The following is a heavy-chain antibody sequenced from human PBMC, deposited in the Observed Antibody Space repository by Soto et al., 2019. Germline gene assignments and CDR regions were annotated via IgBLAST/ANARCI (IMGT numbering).Heavy chain of an antibody. V-gene: IGHV3-74*01. Sequence: GGSLRLSCAASGFTFSSEWMHWVLQAPWKGLVWVSRINTDGSDTSYADSVKGRFTISRDNAKHTPYLQMNSLRAEDTAVSYCTRERPRPQHYFDYRGPGNIVTVSS. CDR1: GFTFSSEW. CDR2: INTDGSDT. D-gene: IGHD6-25*01. J-gene: IGHJ4*02. CDR3: TRERPRPQHYFDY.